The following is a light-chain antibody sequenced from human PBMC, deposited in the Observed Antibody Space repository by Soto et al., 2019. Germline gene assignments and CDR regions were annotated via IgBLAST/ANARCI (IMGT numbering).Light chain of an antibody. CDR3: QQRSNWPPSIT. V-gene: IGKV3-11*01. J-gene: IGKJ5*01. CDR2: DAS. CDR1: QSVSSY. Sequence: EIVLTQSAATLSLSPGERATLSCRASQSVSSYLAWYQQKPGQALRLLIYDASNRATGIPARFSGSGSGTDFTLTISSLEPEDFAVYYCQQRSNWPPSITFGQGTRLEIK.